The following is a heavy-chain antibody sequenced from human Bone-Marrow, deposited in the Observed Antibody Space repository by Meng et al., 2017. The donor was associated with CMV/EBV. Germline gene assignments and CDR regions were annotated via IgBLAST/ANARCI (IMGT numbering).Heavy chain of an antibody. V-gene: IGHV3-7*01. D-gene: IGHD3-10*01. CDR2: IKYDGSEK. CDR3: ARSYGLDV. Sequence: GESLKISCAASGFTFSSYTMNWVRQAPGKGLEWVANIKYDGSEKSYAESLKGRFTISRDNAKNSLYLQVSSLRVEDTAVYYCARSYGLDVWGQGTTFTVSS. J-gene: IGHJ6*02. CDR1: GFTFSSYT.